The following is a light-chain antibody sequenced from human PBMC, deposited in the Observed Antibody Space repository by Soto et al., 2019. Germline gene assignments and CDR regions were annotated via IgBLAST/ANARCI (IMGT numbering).Light chain of an antibody. CDR2: EVS. V-gene: IGLV2-8*01. CDR1: SSDVGAYNY. Sequence: VLNQPPSASGSPGQSVTISCTGTSSDVGAYNYVSWYQQHPGKAPKLMIYEVSKRPSGVPDRFSGSKSGNTASLTVSGLQAEDEANYYCRSYAVTYNRYFFGTGTKVIVL. CDR3: RSYAVTYNRYF. J-gene: IGLJ1*01.